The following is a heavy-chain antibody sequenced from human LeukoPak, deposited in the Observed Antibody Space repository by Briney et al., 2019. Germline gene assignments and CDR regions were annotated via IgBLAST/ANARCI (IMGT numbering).Heavy chain of an antibody. CDR3: AKGGRDGYSGNYYYMDV. CDR1: GFTFSNYG. J-gene: IGHJ6*03. CDR2: LSGSDDST. V-gene: IGHV3-23*01. D-gene: IGHD5-24*01. Sequence: GGSLRLSCAASGFTFSNYGMSWVRQAPGKGLEWVSALSGSDDSTYYADSVKGRFTISRDSSKNTLYLQMNSLTVEDTALYYCAKGGRDGYSGNYYYMDVWGKGTTVTVS.